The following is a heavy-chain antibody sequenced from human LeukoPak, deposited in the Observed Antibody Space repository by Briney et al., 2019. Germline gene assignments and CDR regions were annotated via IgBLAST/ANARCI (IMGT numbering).Heavy chain of an antibody. Sequence: SETLSLTCTVSGGSISSGDYYWSWIRQPPGKGLEWIGYIYYSGSTNYNPSLKSRVTISVDTSKNQFSLKLSSVTAADTAVYYCARTHDYGDYPTTYFDYWGQGTLVTVSS. CDR3: ARTHDYGDYPTTYFDY. J-gene: IGHJ4*02. CDR2: IYYSGST. D-gene: IGHD4-17*01. CDR1: GGSISSGDYY. V-gene: IGHV4-61*08.